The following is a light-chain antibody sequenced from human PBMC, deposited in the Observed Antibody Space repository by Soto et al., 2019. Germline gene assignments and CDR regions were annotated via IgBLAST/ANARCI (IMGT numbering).Light chain of an antibody. CDR3: CSDAGSSIFYV. J-gene: IGLJ1*01. CDR1: SSDVGSYNL. V-gene: IGLV2-23*02. Sequence: QSVLTQPASVSGSPGQSITISCTGTSSDVGSYNLVSWYQQHPGKAPKLMIYEVSKRPSGVSNRFSGSKSGNTASLTISGLQAEEEANYDSCSDAGSSIFYVFGTGTNVPV. CDR2: EVS.